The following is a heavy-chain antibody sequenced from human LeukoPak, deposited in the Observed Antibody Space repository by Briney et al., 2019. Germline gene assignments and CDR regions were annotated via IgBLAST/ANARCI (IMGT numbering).Heavy chain of an antibody. CDR3: ARDLGYGALDP. CDR2: IYYSGST. Sequence: SETLSLTCTVSGGSISSYYWSWIRQPPGKGLEWIGYIYYSGSTNYNPSLKSRVTISVDTSKNQFSLKLSSVTAADTAVYYCARDLGYGALDPWGQGTLVTVSS. D-gene: IGHD4-17*01. V-gene: IGHV4-59*01. CDR1: GGSISSYY. J-gene: IGHJ5*02.